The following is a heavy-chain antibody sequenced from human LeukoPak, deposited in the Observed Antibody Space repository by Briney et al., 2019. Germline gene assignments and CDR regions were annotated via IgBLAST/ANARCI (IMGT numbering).Heavy chain of an antibody. CDR2: MNPNSGNT. J-gene: IGHJ4*02. CDR1: GYTFSGYD. V-gene: IGHV1-8*02. CDR3: ARGPAAGTYYFDY. D-gene: IGHD6-13*01. Sequence: ASVKVSCKASGYTFSGYDINWVRQATGQGLEWMGWMNPNSGNTGYAQKFQGRVTMTTDTSTSTAYMELRSLRSDDTAVYYCARGPAAGTYYFDYWGQGTLVTVSS.